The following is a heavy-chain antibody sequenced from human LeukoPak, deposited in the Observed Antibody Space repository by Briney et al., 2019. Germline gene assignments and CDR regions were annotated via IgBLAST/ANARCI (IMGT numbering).Heavy chain of an antibody. V-gene: IGHV4-59*08. J-gene: IGHJ5*02. CDR3: ARGGTKTPLGGTELPNNNWFDP. Sequence: PSETLSVTCAVPGGSISSFNWSWIRQPPGKGLEWIGYIYYSGSTNYNPSLKSRVTISVDTSKNQFSLKLSSVTAADTAVYYCARGGTKTPLGGTELPNNNWFDPWGQGTLVTVSS. CDR1: GGSISSFN. CDR2: IYYSGST. D-gene: IGHD1-14*01.